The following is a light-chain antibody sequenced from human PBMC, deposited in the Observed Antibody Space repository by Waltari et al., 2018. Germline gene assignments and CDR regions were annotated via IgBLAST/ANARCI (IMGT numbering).Light chain of an antibody. Sequence: DIVMTQSPDSLAVSLGERATINCKSSQSLFYSSNSKNYLAWYQQKPGQSPKLLIYWASTRESGVPDRFSGSGSGTDFTLTISTLHAEDVAVYYCHQYYSLFTFGPGTKVDIK. CDR2: WAS. CDR1: QSLFYSSNSKNY. CDR3: HQYYSLFT. J-gene: IGKJ3*01. V-gene: IGKV4-1*01.